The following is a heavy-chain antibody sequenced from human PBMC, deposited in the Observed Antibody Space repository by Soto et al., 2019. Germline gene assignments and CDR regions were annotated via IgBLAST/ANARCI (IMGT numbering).Heavy chain of an antibody. CDR1: GFTFSSYA. V-gene: IGHV3-23*01. Sequence: GGSLRLSCAASGFTFSSYAMSWVRQAPGKGLEWVSAISGSGGSTYYADSVKGRFTISRGSSKNTLFLQMDSLRAEDTAVYYCVRPRPSGENYGMDVWGQGTTVTVSS. J-gene: IGHJ6*02. CDR2: ISGSGGST. CDR3: VRPRPSGENYGMDV. D-gene: IGHD3-16*01.